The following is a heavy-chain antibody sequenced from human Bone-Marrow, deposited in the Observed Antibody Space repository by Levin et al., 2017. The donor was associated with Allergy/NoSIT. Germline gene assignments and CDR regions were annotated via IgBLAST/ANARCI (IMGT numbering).Heavy chain of an antibody. CDR3: ARLHYYYYYMDV. CDR2: INHSGST. J-gene: IGHJ6*03. V-gene: IGHV4-34*01. CDR1: GGSFSGYY. Sequence: ETLSLTCAVYGGSFSGYYWSWIRQPPGKGLEWIGEINHSGSTNYNPSLKSRVTISVDTSKNQFSLKLSSVTAADTAVYYCARLHYYYYYMDVWGKGTTVTVSS.